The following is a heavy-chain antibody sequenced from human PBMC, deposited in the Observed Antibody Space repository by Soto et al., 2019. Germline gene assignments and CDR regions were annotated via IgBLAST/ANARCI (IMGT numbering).Heavy chain of an antibody. D-gene: IGHD3-9*01. J-gene: IGHJ6*02. CDR2: INPNSGGT. CDR1: GYTFTGYY. V-gene: IGHV1-2*04. CDR3: ARHPPYYDILTGPRYYYGMDV. Sequence: GASVKVSCKASGYTFTGYYMHWVRQAPGQGLEWMGWINPNSGGTNYAQKFQGWVTTTRDTSISTAYMELSRLRSDDTAVYYCARHPPYYDILTGPRYYYGMDVWGQGTTVTVSS.